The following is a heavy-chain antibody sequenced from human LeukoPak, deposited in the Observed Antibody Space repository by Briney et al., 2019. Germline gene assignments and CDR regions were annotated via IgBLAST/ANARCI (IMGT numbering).Heavy chain of an antibody. Sequence: GGSLRLSCAASGFTFSSYVMHWVRQAPGKGLEGVAFIRYDGSNKYYADSVKGRFTISRDNSKNTLYLQMNSLGAEDTAVYYCARDGARGGVWFGELFKTWGQGTLVTVSP. J-gene: IGHJ5*02. CDR3: ARDGARGGVWFGELFKT. D-gene: IGHD3-10*01. V-gene: IGHV3-30*02. CDR2: IRYDGSNK. CDR1: GFTFSSYV.